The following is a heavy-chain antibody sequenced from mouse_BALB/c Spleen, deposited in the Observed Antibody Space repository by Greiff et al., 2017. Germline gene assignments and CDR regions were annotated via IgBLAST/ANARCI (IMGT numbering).Heavy chain of an antibody. V-gene: IGHV3-6*02. J-gene: IGHJ2*01. D-gene: IGHD2-4*01. CDR3: ARAVYYEYFDC. Sequence: EVKVEESGPGLVKPSQSLSLTCSVTGYSITSGYYWNWIRQFPGNKLEWLGYISYDGSNNYNPSLKNRISITRDTSKNQFFLKLNSVTTEDTATYYCARAVYYEYFDCWGEGTTLTVSS. CDR2: ISYDGSN. CDR1: GYSITSGYY.